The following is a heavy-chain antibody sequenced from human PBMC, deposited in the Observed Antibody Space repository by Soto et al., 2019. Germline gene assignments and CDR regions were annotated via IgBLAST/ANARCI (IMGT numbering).Heavy chain of an antibody. CDR2: INAGNGKT. V-gene: IGHV1-3*01. D-gene: IGHD6-13*01. J-gene: IGHJ4*02. Sequence: QVQLVQSGAEVKKPGASVKDSCKASGYTFTRYVMHWVRQAPGQRLEWMGWINAGNGKTKYSQKFQGIVTITRDTSASTAYMELSSLRSEDTAVYYCARDIRYSSSWYGAMCYWGQGTLVTVSS. CDR3: ARDIRYSSSWYGAMCY. CDR1: GYTFTRYV.